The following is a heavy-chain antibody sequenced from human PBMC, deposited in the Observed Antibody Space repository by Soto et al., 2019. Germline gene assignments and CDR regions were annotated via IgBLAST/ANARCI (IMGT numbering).Heavy chain of an antibody. CDR1: GYTFTSYD. D-gene: IGHD3-10*01. Sequence: QVPLVQSGAEVKKPGASVKVSCKASGYTFTSYDINWVRQATGQGLEWMGWMNPNSGNTGYAQKFQGRVTMTRNTSISTAYMELSSLRSEDTAVYYCARGLPFGSGSYYWFDPWGQGTLVTVSS. CDR3: ARGLPFGSGSYYWFDP. V-gene: IGHV1-8*01. CDR2: MNPNSGNT. J-gene: IGHJ5*02.